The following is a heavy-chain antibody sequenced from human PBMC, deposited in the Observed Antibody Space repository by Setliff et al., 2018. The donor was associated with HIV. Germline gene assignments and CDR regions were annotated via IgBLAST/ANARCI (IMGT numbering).Heavy chain of an antibody. V-gene: IGHV4-61*10. J-gene: IGHJ3*02. Sequence: SETLSLTCTVSGGSISSGSYYWSWIRQPAGKGLEWIGYIYYSGSTNYNPSLKSRVTRSIDTSKNQFSLELRSVTAADTAVYYCARWRDNNPRGFVIWGQGTVVTVSS. CDR3: ARWRDNNPRGFVI. D-gene: IGHD1-20*01. CDR2: IYYSGST. CDR1: GGSISSGSYY.